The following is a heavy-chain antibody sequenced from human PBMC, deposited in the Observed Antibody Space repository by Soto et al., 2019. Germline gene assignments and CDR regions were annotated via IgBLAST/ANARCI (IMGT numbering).Heavy chain of an antibody. CDR2: ISWNSGSI. J-gene: IGHJ4*02. V-gene: IGHV3-9*01. CDR1: VVTFDDYG. Sequence: SLRLSCSSSVVTFDDYGMQWVRQAPGKGLEWVSGISWNSGSIGYADSVKGRFTISRDNAKNSLYLQMNSLRAEDTAVYYCARLRGYPHYWGQGTLVTVSS. CDR3: ARLRGYPHY. D-gene: IGHD4-17*01.